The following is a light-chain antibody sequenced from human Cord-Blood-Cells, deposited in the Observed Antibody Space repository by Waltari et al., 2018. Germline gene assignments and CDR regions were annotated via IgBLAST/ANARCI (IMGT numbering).Light chain of an antibody. Sequence: SYELTQPPSVSVSPGQTASITCSGDKLGYNYACWYQQKPGQSPVLVIYQDSKRPSGIPERFSGSNSGNTATLTISGTQAMDEADYYCQAWDSSTAVFGGGTQLTVL. V-gene: IGLV3-1*01. CDR1: KLGYNY. J-gene: IGLJ7*01. CDR3: QAWDSSTAV. CDR2: QDS.